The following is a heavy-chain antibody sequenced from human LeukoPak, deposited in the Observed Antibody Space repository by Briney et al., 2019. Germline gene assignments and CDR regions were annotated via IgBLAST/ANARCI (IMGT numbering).Heavy chain of an antibody. D-gene: IGHD1-7*01. V-gene: IGHV1-69*05. J-gene: IGHJ5*02. Sequence: GASVKVSCKASGGTFSSYAISWVRQAPGQGLEWMGGIIPIFGTANYAQKFQARVTITTDESTSTAYMELSSLRSEDTAVYYCARGWNYGSWVDPWGQGTLVTVSS. CDR2: IIPIFGTA. CDR1: GGTFSSYA. CDR3: ARGWNYGSWVDP.